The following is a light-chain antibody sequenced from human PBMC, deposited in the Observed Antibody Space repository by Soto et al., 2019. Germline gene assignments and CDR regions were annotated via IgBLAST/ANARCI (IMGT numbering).Light chain of an antibody. V-gene: IGLV2-14*03. J-gene: IGLJ1*01. CDR3: SSYTSSNSYV. Sequence: QSALIQPASVSGSPGQSITISCTGTSSDVGFYNYVSWFQQHPGKAPKLMLYDVSNRPSGVSNRFSGSKSGNTASLTISGLQAEDEADYYCSSYTSSNSYVFGTGTQVTVL. CDR2: DVS. CDR1: SSDVGFYNY.